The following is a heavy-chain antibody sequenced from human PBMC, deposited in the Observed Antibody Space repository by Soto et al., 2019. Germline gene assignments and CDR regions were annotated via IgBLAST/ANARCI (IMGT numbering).Heavy chain of an antibody. Sequence: PVGSVRLSCAASGFTLSTYGMHWVRQAPGKGLEWVAAIWYDGIDKYYAASVKGRFTISRDNSMNTVYLQMSSLRADDTAVYYCARAAVTDYQYHGMDVWGQGTTVTVSS. J-gene: IGHJ6*02. V-gene: IGHV3-33*01. CDR2: IWYDGIDK. D-gene: IGHD4-17*01. CDR3: ARAAVTDYQYHGMDV. CDR1: GFTLSTYG.